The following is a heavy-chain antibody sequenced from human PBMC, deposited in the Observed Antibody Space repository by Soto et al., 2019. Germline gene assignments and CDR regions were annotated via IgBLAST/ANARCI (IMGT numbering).Heavy chain of an antibody. Sequence: QVQLVQSGAEVKQPGASVRVSCKASGNTHTIYFIHWLRQATGQGPEWMGWINSVSGGDNYAHKFQGRVTMTRDTSSTTAVMELRGLRSDDTAVDYCARGGSYYAHWGQGTLVTVSS. V-gene: IGHV1-2*02. D-gene: IGHD1-26*01. CDR1: GNTHTIYF. CDR3: ARGGSYYAH. CDR2: INSVSGGD. J-gene: IGHJ4*02.